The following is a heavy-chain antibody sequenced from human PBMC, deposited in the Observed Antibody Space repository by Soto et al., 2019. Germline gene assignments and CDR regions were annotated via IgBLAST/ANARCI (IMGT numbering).Heavy chain of an antibody. V-gene: IGHV4-59*01. D-gene: IGHD3-3*01. Sequence: SETLSLTCTVSGGSISSYYWSWIRQPPGKGLEWIGYIYYSGSTNYNPSLKSRVTISVDTSKNQFSLKLSSVTAADTAVYYCARDRGYYDFWSGSYYYYGMDVWGQGTTVTVSS. CDR3: ARDRGYYDFWSGSYYYYGMDV. J-gene: IGHJ6*02. CDR2: IYYSGST. CDR1: GGSISSYY.